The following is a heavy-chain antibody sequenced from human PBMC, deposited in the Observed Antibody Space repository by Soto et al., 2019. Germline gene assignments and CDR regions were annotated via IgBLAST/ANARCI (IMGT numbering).Heavy chain of an antibody. V-gene: IGHV1-18*04. CDR2: ISAYNGNT. Sequence: QVQLVQSGAEVKKPGASVKVSCKASVYTFTSYGISWVRQAPGQGLEGMGWISAYNGNTNYAQKLQGRVTMTTDTSTYTAYMELRSLRSDDTAVYYCARADIVVVPAAMGDGYYYYGMDVWGQGTTVTVSS. CDR1: VYTFTSYG. J-gene: IGHJ6*02. D-gene: IGHD2-2*01. CDR3: ARADIVVVPAAMGDGYYYYGMDV.